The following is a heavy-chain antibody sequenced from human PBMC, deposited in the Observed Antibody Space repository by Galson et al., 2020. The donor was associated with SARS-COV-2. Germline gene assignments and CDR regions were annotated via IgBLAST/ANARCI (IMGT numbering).Heavy chain of an antibody. CDR2: IHDSGST. Sequence: SETLSLTCTVSGGSISSGDYYWSWIRQPPGKGLEWMGYIHDSGSTYYNPSLKSRIIMSIDTSKNQFSLKLTSVTAADAAVYYCAREMSEGTMFQGLYEEYNWFDPWGQGTLVTVSS. V-gene: IGHV4-30-4*01. CDR3: AREMSEGTMFQGLYEEYNWFDP. J-gene: IGHJ5*02. D-gene: IGHD3-10*01. CDR1: GGSISSGDYY.